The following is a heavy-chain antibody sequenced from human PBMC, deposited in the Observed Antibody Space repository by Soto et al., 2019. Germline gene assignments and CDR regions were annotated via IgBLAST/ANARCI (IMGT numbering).Heavy chain of an antibody. CDR3: ARENGHCTDACNRGAFDI. Sequence: EVQVVESGGGLVKPGESLRLSCAASGFTFSEYSFLWVRQAPGKGLEWLSFIANGDNHIFYSDSVKGRFTISRDNAKNSVYLQLTSLRADDSAVYYCARENGHCTDACNRGAFDIWGQGTMVTVSS. CDR2: IANGDNHI. V-gene: IGHV3-21*01. J-gene: IGHJ3*02. CDR1: GFTFSEYS. D-gene: IGHD2-2*01.